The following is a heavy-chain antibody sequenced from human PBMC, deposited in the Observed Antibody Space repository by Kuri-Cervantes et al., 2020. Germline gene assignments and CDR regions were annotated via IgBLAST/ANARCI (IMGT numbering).Heavy chain of an antibody. D-gene: IGHD2-15*01. CDR2: INWNGGST. CDR3: ARGRMALLGVVAVLDYFDY. Sequence: GEYLKLYCEASGFTYDDYGMSWVRQAPGKGLEWVSGINWNGGSTGYADSVKGRFTISRDNAKNFLYLQMNSLRAEDTVLYHCARGRMALLGVVAVLDYFDYWGQGTLVTVSS. J-gene: IGHJ4*02. V-gene: IGHV3-20*01. CDR1: GFTYDDYG.